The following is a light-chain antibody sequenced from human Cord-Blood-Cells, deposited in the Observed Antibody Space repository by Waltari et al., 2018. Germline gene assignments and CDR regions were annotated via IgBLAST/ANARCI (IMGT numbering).Light chain of an antibody. Sequence: DIQMTQSPSSLSASVGDSVTITCQATQDIRNYLNWYQQKPWKAPKLLIYDASNLETGVPSRFSGSGSGTDFTFTISSLQPEDIATYYCQQYDNLSYTFGQGTKLEIK. CDR3: QQYDNLSYT. CDR1: QDIRNY. V-gene: IGKV1-33*01. J-gene: IGKJ2*01. CDR2: DAS.